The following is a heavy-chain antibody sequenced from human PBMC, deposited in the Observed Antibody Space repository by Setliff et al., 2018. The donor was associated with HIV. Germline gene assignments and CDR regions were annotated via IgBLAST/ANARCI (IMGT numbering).Heavy chain of an antibody. D-gene: IGHD2-2*01. J-gene: IGHJ4*02. V-gene: IGHV3-33*06. Sequence: GGSLRLSCAASGFTFNNHGMHWVRQAPGKGLEWVAVIWYDENNKDYADSVKGRFTISRDNSRNTLFLYMKSLSAEDTAVYYCAKGWAEVVVPAAIDYWGQGTLVTVSS. CDR1: GFTFNNHG. CDR3: AKGWAEVVVPAAIDY. CDR2: IWYDENNK.